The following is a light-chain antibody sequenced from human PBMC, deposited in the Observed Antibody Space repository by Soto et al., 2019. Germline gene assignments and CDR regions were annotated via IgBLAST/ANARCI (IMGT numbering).Light chain of an antibody. CDR2: EVA. V-gene: IGLV2-8*01. J-gene: IGLJ7*01. Sequence: QSALTQPPSASGSPGQSVAISCTGTSSDVGGYNYVSWYQQHPGKAPKLMIYEVAYRPSGVSARFSGSKSGTTATLTISGLQTDDEADYYCSSFTSSNTWVFGGGTQLTVL. CDR3: SSFTSSNTWV. CDR1: SSDVGGYNY.